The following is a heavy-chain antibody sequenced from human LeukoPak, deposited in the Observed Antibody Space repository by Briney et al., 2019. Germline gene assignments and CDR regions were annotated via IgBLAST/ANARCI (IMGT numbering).Heavy chain of an antibody. CDR1: GGTFSSYA. J-gene: IGHJ6*03. Sequence: ASVKVSCKASGGTFSSYAISWVRQAPGQGLEWMGGIIPIFGTANYAQKFQGRVTITTDESTSTAYMGLSSLRSEDTAVYYCARAVSESRSPEDSTGYMDVWGKGTTVTVSS. D-gene: IGHD2-8*02. V-gene: IGHV1-69*05. CDR2: IIPIFGTA. CDR3: ARAVSESRSPEDSTGYMDV.